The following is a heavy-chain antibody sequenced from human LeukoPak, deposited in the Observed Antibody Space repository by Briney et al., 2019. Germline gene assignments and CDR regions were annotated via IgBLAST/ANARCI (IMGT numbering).Heavy chain of an antibody. D-gene: IGHD2/OR15-2a*01. Sequence: SETLSLTCTVSGFSITTGYYWAWIRQPPGKGLEWIGTIFRIGSTNYNPSLKSRVTISVDTSKNQFSLKLSSVTAADTAVYYCARDDALLYWGQGTLVTVSS. J-gene: IGHJ4*02. CDR1: GFSITTGYY. CDR2: IFRIGST. V-gene: IGHV4-38-2*02. CDR3: ARDDALLY.